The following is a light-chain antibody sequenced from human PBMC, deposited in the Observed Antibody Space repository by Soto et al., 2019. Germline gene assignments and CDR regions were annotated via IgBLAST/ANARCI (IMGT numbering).Light chain of an antibody. Sequence: EIVMTQSPATLSVSPGERATLSCRASQSVNIHLAWYQQKPGQAPRLLIYGASTRATGISAKFSGSGSGTEFTLTISSLQPEDFAVYYCQQYNKWPRTFGQGTKVDIK. CDR2: GAS. V-gene: IGKV3D-15*01. CDR1: QSVNIH. CDR3: QQYNKWPRT. J-gene: IGKJ1*01.